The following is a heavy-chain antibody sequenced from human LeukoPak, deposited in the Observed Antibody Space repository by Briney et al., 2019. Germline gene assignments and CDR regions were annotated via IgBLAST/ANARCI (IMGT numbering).Heavy chain of an antibody. D-gene: IGHD6-19*01. J-gene: IGHJ4*02. V-gene: IGHV1-2*02. CDR1: GYTFAGNY. CDR3: ARDGTSSSGRYNLPY. CDR2: INPNSGGT. Sequence: GASVKVSCKASGYTFAGNYMHWVRQAPGQGLEWMGWINPNSGGTNYAQKFQGRVTMSRDTSISTAYMELSRLRSDDTAVYYCARDGTSSSGRYNLPYWGQGTLVTVSS.